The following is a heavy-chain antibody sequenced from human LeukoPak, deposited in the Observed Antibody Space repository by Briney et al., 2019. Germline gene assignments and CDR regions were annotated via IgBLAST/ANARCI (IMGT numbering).Heavy chain of an antibody. D-gene: IGHD4-17*01. J-gene: IGHJ4*02. CDR2: INPSGGST. CDR1: GYTFTSYY. Sequence: ASVKVSCTASGYTFTSYYMHWVRQAPGQGLEWMGIINPSGGSTSYAQKFQGRVTMTRDTSTSTVYMELSSLRSEDTAAYYRARGLSDGDYGLYFDYWGQGTLVTVSS. CDR3: ARGLSDGDYGLYFDY. V-gene: IGHV1-46*01.